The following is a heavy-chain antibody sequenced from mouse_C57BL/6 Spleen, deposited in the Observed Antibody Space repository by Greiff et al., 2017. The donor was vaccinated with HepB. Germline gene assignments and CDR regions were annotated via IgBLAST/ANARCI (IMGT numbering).Heavy chain of an antibody. Sequence: DVHLVESGGGLVKPGGSLKLSCAASGFTFSDYGMHWVRQAPEKGLEWVAYISSGSSTIYYADTVKGRCTISRDTAKNTLFLQMTSLRSEDTAMYYCARNGYYRYAMDDWGQGTSVTVSS. CDR1: GFTFSDYG. CDR3: ARNGYYRYAMDD. J-gene: IGHJ4*01. V-gene: IGHV5-17*01. CDR2: ISSGSSTI. D-gene: IGHD2-3*01.